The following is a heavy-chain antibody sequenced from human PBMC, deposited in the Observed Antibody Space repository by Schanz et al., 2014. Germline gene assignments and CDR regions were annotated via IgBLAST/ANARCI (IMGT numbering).Heavy chain of an antibody. V-gene: IGHV4-59*12. J-gene: IGHJ6*02. D-gene: IGHD1-1*01. CDR3: ARGGRTTYNYYYGMDV. CDR2: IYYSGST. Sequence: QVQLQESGPGLVKPSETLSLTCTVSGGSISTYYWTWIRQPPGKRLEWIGYIYYSGSTKYNPSRKSRVTMSVDTSKKQFSLRLSSVTAADTAVYYCARGGRTTYNYYYGMDVWGQGTTVTVSS. CDR1: GGSISTYY.